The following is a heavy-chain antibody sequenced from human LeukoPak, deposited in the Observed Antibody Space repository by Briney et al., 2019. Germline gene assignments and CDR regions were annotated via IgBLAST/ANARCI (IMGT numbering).Heavy chain of an antibody. J-gene: IGHJ4*02. Sequence: SETLSLTCAVYGVSFSDYYWSWIRQPPGKGLEWIGEINHGGVSNYNPSLESRVTISVDTSKNLFSLKLSSVTAADTAVYYCARGPMITFGRVIGNFGYWGQGTLVTVSS. CDR3: ARGPMITFGRVIGNFGY. V-gene: IGHV4-34*01. CDR1: GVSFSDYY. CDR2: INHGGVS. D-gene: IGHD3-16*02.